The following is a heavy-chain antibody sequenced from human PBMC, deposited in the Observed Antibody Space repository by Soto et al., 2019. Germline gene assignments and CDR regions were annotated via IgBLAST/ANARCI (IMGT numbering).Heavy chain of an antibody. CDR3: ARDCSRTTCYAREIDY. CDR2: ISARNGDT. J-gene: IGHJ4*02. Sequence: QVQLVQSGAEVKKPGASVKVSCKASGYTFTSYGISWVRQAPGQGLEWMGWISARNGDTKFAQKVQGRVTMTTDTSTTTAYMELRSLRSDDTAVYYCARDCSRTTCYAREIDYWGQGPLVTVSS. CDR1: GYTFTSYG. D-gene: IGHD3-16*01. V-gene: IGHV1-18*01.